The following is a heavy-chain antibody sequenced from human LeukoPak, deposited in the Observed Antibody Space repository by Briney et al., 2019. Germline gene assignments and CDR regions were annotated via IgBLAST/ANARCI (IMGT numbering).Heavy chain of an antibody. D-gene: IGHD2-15*01. CDR2: INPNSGGT. CDR3: ARVNGYRSGGSCYLDAFDI. V-gene: IGHV1-2*02. J-gene: IGHJ3*02. CDR1: GYTFTAYY. Sequence: ASMKVSCRASGYTFTAYYIHWVRQAPGQGLEWMGWINPNSGGTNYAQKFQGRVTMTRDTSISTAYMELSRLRSDDTAVYYCARVNGYRSGGSCYLDAFDIWGQGTMVTVSS.